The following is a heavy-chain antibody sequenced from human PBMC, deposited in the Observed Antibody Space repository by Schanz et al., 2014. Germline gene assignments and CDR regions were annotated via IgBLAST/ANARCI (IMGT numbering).Heavy chain of an antibody. CDR3: ARDLPYCDGGKCYSDGFDI. J-gene: IGHJ3*02. CDR2: INTANGNA. V-gene: IGHV1-3*04. Sequence: QVHLVQSGAEVKRPGASVRVSCKASGYTFTTYAMSWVRQAPGQSLEWMGWINTANGNAKYSANFQARVTITRDTSATTAYMELTNLRSEDTAVYYCARDLPYCDGGKCYSDGFDIWGQGTLVTISS. D-gene: IGHD2-21*01. CDR1: GYTFTTYA.